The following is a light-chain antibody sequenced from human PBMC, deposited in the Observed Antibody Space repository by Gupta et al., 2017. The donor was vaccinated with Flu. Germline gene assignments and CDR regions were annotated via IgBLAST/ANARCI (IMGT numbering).Light chain of an antibody. J-gene: IGKJ1*01. Sequence: EIVLTQSPGTLSLSPGESATLSCRASQSVNANYFAWHQQKPGQAPRLLIYVTSIRDTGIPDRFSGSGDGTDVTLTIHRREPEDSAVYYCQQEEGQPPWTFGQGTKVEIK. CDR2: VTS. CDR1: QSVNANY. V-gene: IGKV3-20*01. CDR3: QQEEGQPPWT.